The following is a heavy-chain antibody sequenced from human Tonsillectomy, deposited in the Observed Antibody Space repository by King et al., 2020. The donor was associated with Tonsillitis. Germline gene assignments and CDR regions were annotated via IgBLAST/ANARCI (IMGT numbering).Heavy chain of an antibody. CDR3: ARQYGDT. Sequence: QLQESGPGLVKPSETLSLTCTVSGDSIGGYYWTWLRQPPGKGLEWIGYIYYRGSTTYNPSLKSRVTISLDTSKNQFSLKLTSVTAADTAVYYCARQYGDTWGQGTMVTVSS. V-gene: IGHV4-59*08. CDR1: GDSIGGYY. J-gene: IGHJ3*01. CDR2: IYYRGST. D-gene: IGHD4-17*01.